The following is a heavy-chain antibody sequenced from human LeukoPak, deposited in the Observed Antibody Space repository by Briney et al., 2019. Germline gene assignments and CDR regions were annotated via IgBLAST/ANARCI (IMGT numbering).Heavy chain of an antibody. CDR2: FDPEDGET. D-gene: IGHD3-22*01. Sequence: AASVKVSCKVSGYTLTELSMHWVRQAPGKGLEWMGGFDPEDGETIYAQKFQGRVTMTEDTSTDTAYMELSSLRSEDTAVCYCATSARHIVVVITTSGLFDYWGQGTLVTVSS. J-gene: IGHJ4*02. CDR3: ATSARHIVVVITTSGLFDY. CDR1: GYTLTELS. V-gene: IGHV1-24*01.